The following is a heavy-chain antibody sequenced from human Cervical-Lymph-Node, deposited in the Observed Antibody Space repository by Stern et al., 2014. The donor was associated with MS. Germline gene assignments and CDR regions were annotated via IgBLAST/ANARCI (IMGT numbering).Heavy chain of an antibody. V-gene: IGHV1-69*01. D-gene: IGHD3-10*02. J-gene: IGHJ4*02. CDR3: AREDRPMLPVFAY. CDR1: GGSFSNYA. CDR2: ISPIFGTA. Sequence: QVQLVQSGAEVKKPGSSVTVSCKASGGSFSNYAMNWVRQAPGQGLEWIGAISPIFGTANYAQRFQGRVTITADESTTTVYLELRTLRSEDTAVYYCAREDRPMLPVFAYWGQGTLVTVSS.